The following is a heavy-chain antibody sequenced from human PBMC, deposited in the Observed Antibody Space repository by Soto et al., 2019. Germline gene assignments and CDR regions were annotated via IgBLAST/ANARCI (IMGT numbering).Heavy chain of an antibody. CDR1: GGSISTYX. CDR2: INYSGNT. J-gene: IGHJ4*02. CDR3: XXXXXXXXXXXXXXXXXH. V-gene: IGHV4-59*01. Sequence: QVQLRESGPGLVKPSETLSLTCTVSGGSISTYXXXXXXXXXGXGPXWXGYINYSGNTNYSPSLKNRATMSIDTSKKEFSLKLRSVTXXXXXXXXXXXXXXXXXXXXXXXXXXHWGQGTLVTVSS.